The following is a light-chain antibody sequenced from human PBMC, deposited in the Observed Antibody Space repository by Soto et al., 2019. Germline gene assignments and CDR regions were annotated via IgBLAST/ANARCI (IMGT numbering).Light chain of an antibody. Sequence: EIVLTQSPATLSLSPGERATLSCRASQSVSSYLAWYQQKPGQAPRLLIYDASNRATGIPARFSGSGSGTDFTPTISSLEPEDFAVYYCQQRFNWPPRVTFGGGTKVEIK. CDR1: QSVSSY. J-gene: IGKJ4*01. V-gene: IGKV3-11*01. CDR3: QQRFNWPPRVT. CDR2: DAS.